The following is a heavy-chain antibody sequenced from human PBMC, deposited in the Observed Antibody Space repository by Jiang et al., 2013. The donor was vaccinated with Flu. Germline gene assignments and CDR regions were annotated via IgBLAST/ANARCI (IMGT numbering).Heavy chain of an antibody. CDR3: AHVPKASAGLKYFHH. D-gene: IGHD6-13*01. Sequence: KPTQTLTLTCTFSGFSLNTDGVGVGWIRQPPGKALEWLGIIYWDDDKCYNPSLKSRLTITRDTSKNQVVLTMTNMDPVDSATYFCAHVPKASAGLKYFHHWGQGTLVTVSS. V-gene: IGHV2-5*02. CDR1: GFSLNTDGVG. CDR2: IYWDDDK. J-gene: IGHJ1*01.